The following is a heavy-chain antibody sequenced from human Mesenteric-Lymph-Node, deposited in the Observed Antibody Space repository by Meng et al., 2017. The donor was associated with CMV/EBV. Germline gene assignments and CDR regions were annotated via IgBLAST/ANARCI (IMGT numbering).Heavy chain of an antibody. D-gene: IGHD1-7*01. CDR2: VYYSGTT. CDR1: GDSFSSYY. Sequence: SETLSLTCTASGDSFSSYYWNWIRQPPGRGLEWIGYVYYSGTTNYNPSLKSRVTISVDTSKSQFSLKLSSVTAADTAVYYCARETIGWFDPWGQGTLVTVSS. V-gene: IGHV4-59*01. J-gene: IGHJ5*02. CDR3: ARETIGWFDP.